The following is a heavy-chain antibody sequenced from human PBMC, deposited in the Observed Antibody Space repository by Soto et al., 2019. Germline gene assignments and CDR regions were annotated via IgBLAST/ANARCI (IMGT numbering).Heavy chain of an antibody. D-gene: IGHD1-26*01. CDR1: GFTFDDYA. CDR2: ISWNSGNI. J-gene: IGHJ4*02. Sequence: EVQLVESGGGLVQPGRSLRLSCAASGFTFDDYAMHWVRQAPGKGLEWLSCISWNSGNIGYADSVKGRFTISRDNAKNSLYLQMNSLRPEYTALYYCIKGRGGSYGRYYFDYWGQGTLVTVSS. V-gene: IGHV3-9*01. CDR3: IKGRGGSYGRYYFDY.